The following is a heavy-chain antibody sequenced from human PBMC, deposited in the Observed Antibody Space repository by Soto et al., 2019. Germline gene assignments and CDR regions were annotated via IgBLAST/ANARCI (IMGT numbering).Heavy chain of an antibody. V-gene: IGHV3-33*01. D-gene: IGHD3-10*01. CDR3: ARPLRDLDYYYYGMDV. J-gene: IGHJ6*02. Sequence: GGSLRLSCAASGFTFSSYGMHWVRQAPGKGLEWVAVIWYDGSNKYYADSVKGRFTISRDNSKNTLYLQMNSLRAEDTAVYYCARPLRDLDYYYYGMDVWGQRSTVPVSS. CDR1: GFTFSSYG. CDR2: IWYDGSNK.